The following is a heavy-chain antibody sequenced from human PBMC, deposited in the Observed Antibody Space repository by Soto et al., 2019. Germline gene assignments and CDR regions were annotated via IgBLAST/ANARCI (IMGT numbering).Heavy chain of an antibody. CDR3: AGPGYGDYEYYYYGMDV. Sequence: ASVKVSCKASGGTFSSYAISWVRQAPGQGLEWMGGIIPIFGTANYAQKFQGRVTITADESTSTAYMELSSLRSEDTAVYYCAGPGYGDYEYYYYGMDVWGQGTTVTVSS. J-gene: IGHJ6*02. V-gene: IGHV1-69*13. D-gene: IGHD4-17*01. CDR1: GGTFSSYA. CDR2: IIPIFGTA.